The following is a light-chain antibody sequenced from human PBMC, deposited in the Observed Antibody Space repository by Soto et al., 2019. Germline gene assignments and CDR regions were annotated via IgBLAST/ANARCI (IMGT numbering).Light chain of an antibody. CDR3: MQALQTPLT. V-gene: IGKV2-28*01. Sequence: DIVMTQSPLSLPVTPGEPASISCRSSQILLHRSGYNYLTWYLQKPGQSPQLLIYLGSSRASGVPDRFSGSGSGTDFTLKISRVEAEDVGVYYCMQALQTPLTFGGGTKVEIK. CDR1: QILLHRSGYNY. J-gene: IGKJ4*01. CDR2: LGS.